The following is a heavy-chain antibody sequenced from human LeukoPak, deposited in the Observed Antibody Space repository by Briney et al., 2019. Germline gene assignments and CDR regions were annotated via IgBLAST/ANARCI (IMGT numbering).Heavy chain of an antibody. J-gene: IGHJ4*02. CDR2: ISSSGSTI. CDR3: ARVPCGYSYLYYFDY. CDR1: GFTFSDYY. Sequence: GSLRLSFAASGFTFSDYYMSWIRQAPGKGLEWVSYISSSGSTIYYADSVKGRVTISRDNAKNSLYLQMNSLRAEDTAVYYCARVPCGYSYLYYFDYWGQGTLVTVSS. V-gene: IGHV3-11*04. D-gene: IGHD5-18*01.